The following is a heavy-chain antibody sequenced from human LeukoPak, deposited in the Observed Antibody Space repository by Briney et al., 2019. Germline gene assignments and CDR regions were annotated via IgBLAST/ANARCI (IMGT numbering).Heavy chain of an antibody. J-gene: IGHJ4*02. V-gene: IGHV3-30*02. CDR1: GFTFSSYG. Sequence: PGGSLRLSCAATGFTFSSYGMHWVRQAPGKCLEWVAFIRFDGSNKYYADSVKGRFTISRDNSKNTLYLQMNSLKAEDTAVYYCAKEGSHYGETDYWGQGTLVTVSS. CDR3: AKEGSHYGETDY. CDR2: IRFDGSNK. D-gene: IGHD4-17*01.